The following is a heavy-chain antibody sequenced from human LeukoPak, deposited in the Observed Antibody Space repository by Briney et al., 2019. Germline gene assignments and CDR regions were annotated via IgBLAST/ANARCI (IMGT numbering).Heavy chain of an antibody. D-gene: IGHD3-10*01. J-gene: IGHJ4*02. CDR2: IYSGGST. V-gene: IGHV3-66*01. CDR3: AKDRGYYGSGNQFTPLFDY. CDR1: GFTVSSNY. Sequence: PGGSLRLSCAASGFTVSSNYMSWVRQAPGKGLEWVSVIYSGGSTYYADSVKGRFTISRDNSKNTLYLQMNSLRAEDTAVYYCAKDRGYYGSGNQFTPLFDYWGQGTLVTVSS.